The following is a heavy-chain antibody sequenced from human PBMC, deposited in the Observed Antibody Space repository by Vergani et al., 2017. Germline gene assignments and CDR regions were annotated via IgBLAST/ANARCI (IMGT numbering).Heavy chain of an antibody. J-gene: IGHJ4*02. Sequence: QVQLQQWGAGLLKPSETLSLTCAVYGGSFSGYYWSWIRQPPGTGLEWIGEINHSGSTNYNPSLKSRVTISVDTSKNQFSLKLSSVTAADTAVYYCARVSRFYYDSSGPTDYWGQGTLVTVSS. D-gene: IGHD3-22*01. V-gene: IGHV4-34*01. CDR1: GGSFSGYY. CDR3: ARVSRFYYDSSGPTDY. CDR2: INHSGST.